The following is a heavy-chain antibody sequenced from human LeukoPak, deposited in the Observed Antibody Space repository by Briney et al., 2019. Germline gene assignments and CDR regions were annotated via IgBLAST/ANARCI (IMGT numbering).Heavy chain of an antibody. D-gene: IGHD3-10*01. CDR2: ISGSGGST. J-gene: IGHJ5*02. CDR3: ARDKFGYGSGSYYNWFDP. CDR1: GFTFSSYA. V-gene: IGHV3-23*01. Sequence: GGSLRLSCAASGFTFSSYAMSWVRQAPGKGLEWVSAISGSGGSTYYADSVKGRFTISRDNSKNTLYLQMNSLRAEDTAVYYCARDKFGYGSGSYYNWFDPWGQGTLVTVSS.